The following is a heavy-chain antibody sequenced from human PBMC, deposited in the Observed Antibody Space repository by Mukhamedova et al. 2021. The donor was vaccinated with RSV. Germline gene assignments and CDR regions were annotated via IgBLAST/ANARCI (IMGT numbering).Heavy chain of an antibody. Sequence: GTTNYNPPPRSRASVSLDTSKNQFSLELSSVTAADTAVYYCARGRLAFDWLSHYFDYWGQGILVTVSS. J-gene: IGHJ4*02. CDR2: GTT. CDR3: ARGRLAFDWLSHYFDY. V-gene: IGHV4-61*02. D-gene: IGHD3-9*01.